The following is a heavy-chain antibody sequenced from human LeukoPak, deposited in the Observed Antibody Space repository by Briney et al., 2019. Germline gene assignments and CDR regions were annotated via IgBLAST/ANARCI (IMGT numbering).Heavy chain of an antibody. CDR2: ISSSGSTI. Sequence: PGGSLRLSCAASGFTFSDYYMSWIRQAPGKGLEWVSYISSSGSTIYYADSVKGRFTISRDNAKNSLYLQMNSLRAEDTAVYYCARDTFNSYGYHHDAFDIWGQGTMVTVSS. CDR3: ARDTFNSYGYHHDAFDI. J-gene: IGHJ3*02. V-gene: IGHV3-11*04. CDR1: GFTFSDYY. D-gene: IGHD5-18*01.